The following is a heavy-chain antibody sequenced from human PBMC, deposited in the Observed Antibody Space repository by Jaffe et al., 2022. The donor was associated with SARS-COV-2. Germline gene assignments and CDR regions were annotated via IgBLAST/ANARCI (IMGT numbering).Heavy chain of an antibody. CDR1: GFTFSGSA. V-gene: IGHV3-73*01. D-gene: IGHD5-12*01. J-gene: IGHJ4*02. CDR2: IRSKANSYAT. Sequence: EVQLVESGGGLVQPGGSLKLSCAASGFTFSGSAMHWVRQASGKGLEWVGRIRSKANSYATAYAASVKGRFTISRDDSKNTAYLQMNSLKTEDTAVYYCTSGVATTTPGYWGQGTLVTVSS. CDR3: TSGVATTTPGY.